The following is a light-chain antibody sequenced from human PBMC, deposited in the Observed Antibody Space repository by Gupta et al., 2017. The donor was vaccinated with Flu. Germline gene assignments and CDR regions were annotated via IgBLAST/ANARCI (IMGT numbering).Light chain of an antibody. CDR2: RVS. V-gene: IGKV2-30*01. Sequence: EVALTQSPTSLPVTLGQPASISCRSSQSLVATNGSTYLSWFHQRPGQSPRRLLYRVSIRDSGVPDRFSGSGSGTDFTLKISRVEAEDVGIYYCRQVRQWPLTFGEGTKVEI. J-gene: IGKJ4*02. CDR1: QSLVATNGSTY. CDR3: RQVRQWPLT.